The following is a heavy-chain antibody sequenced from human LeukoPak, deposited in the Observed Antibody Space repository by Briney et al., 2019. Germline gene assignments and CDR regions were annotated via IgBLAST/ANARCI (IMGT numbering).Heavy chain of an antibody. CDR3: ARDETSGYFVY. Sequence: PGGSLRLSCAASGFMFGTYWMSWVRQAPGRGLEWVANIKEDGNMKQYADSVRGRFTISRDNAKSSLYLQMSGLRAEDSAVYYCARDETSGYFVYWGQGTLVTVSS. V-gene: IGHV3-7*01. CDR1: GFMFGTYW. J-gene: IGHJ4*02. D-gene: IGHD2-15*01. CDR2: IKEDGNMK.